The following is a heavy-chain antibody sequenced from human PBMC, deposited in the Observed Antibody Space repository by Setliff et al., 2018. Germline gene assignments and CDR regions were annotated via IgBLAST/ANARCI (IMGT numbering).Heavy chain of an antibody. D-gene: IGHD3-10*01. J-gene: IGHJ1*01. CDR1: GLTITNYY. CDR3: AERLDGSGSHYSTLYH. CDR2: IYHSGST. V-gene: IGHV4-4*02. Sequence: PEGSLRLSCAASGLTITNYYMDWVRQPPGKGLEWIGEIYHSGSTNYNPSLKSRVTISVDKSKNQFSLKLSSVTAEDTAVYYCAERLDGSGSHYSTLYHWGPGTLVTVSS.